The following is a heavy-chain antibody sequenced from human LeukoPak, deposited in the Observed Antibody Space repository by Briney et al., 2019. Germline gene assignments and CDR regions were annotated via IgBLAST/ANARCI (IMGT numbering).Heavy chain of an antibody. CDR3: ARGAMKTNYYHDYFDY. D-gene: IGHD1-26*01. J-gene: IGHJ4*02. Sequence: GGSLRLSCAASGFIFNDYYMSWIRQAPGKGLEWLSYMSIDGSSRYYADSVKGRFTISRDNAKNSLYLQMNSLRVEDTAVYYCARGAMKTNYYHDYFDYWGQGTLVTVSS. V-gene: IGHV3-11*04. CDR2: MSIDGSSR. CDR1: GFIFNDYY.